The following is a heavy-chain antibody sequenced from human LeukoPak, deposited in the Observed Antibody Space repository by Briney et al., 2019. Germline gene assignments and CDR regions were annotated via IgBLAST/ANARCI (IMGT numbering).Heavy chain of an antibody. Sequence: ASVKVSCKASGYTFTSYDINWVRQATGQGLEWMGWMNPNSGNTGYAQKFQGRVTMTRNTSISTAYMELSSLRSEDTAVYYCARGNKGYSSSWYWFDPWGQGTLVTVSS. CDR1: GYTFTSYD. CDR3: ARGNKGYSSSWYWFDP. D-gene: IGHD6-13*01. CDR2: MNPNSGNT. J-gene: IGHJ5*02. V-gene: IGHV1-8*01.